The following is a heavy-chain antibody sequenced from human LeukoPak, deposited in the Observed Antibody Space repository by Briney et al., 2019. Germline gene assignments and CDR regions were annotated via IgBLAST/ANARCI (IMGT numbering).Heavy chain of an antibody. CDR2: IYYSGST. V-gene: IGHV4-39*01. CDR1: GGSISSSSYY. D-gene: IGHD3-3*01. Sequence: PSETLSLTCTVSGGSISSSSYYWGWIRQPPGKGLEWIGSIYYSGSTYYNPSLKSRVTISVDTSKNQFSLKLSSVTAADTAVYYCNLEGYYDFWSGYYSFDYWGQGTLVTVSS. J-gene: IGHJ4*02. CDR3: NLEGYYDFWSGYYSFDY.